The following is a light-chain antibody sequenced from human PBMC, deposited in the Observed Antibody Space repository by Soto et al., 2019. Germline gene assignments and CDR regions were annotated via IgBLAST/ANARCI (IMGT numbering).Light chain of an antibody. CDR1: QSISSW. CDR3: QQYNSYLLT. Sequence: DIQMTQFPSPLFASVGDRVTITCRASQSISSWLAWYQQKPGKAPKLLIYDASSLESGVPSRFSGSGSGTEFTLTISSLQPDDFATYYCQQYNSYLLTFGGGTKVDIK. V-gene: IGKV1-5*01. J-gene: IGKJ4*01. CDR2: DAS.